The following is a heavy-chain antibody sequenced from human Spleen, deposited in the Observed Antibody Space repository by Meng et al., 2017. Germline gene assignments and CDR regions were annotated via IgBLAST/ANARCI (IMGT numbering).Heavy chain of an antibody. Sequence: QAQLQQGGAGLLKPSETLSLTCVVSGGSISSSNYYWDWIRQPPGKGLEWIGAIYHSGSTSYNPSLQSRVTMFVDTSKNQFSLMLTSVTATDTAVYYCARRRGGSGRDCWGQGTLVTVSS. J-gene: IGHJ4*02. CDR3: ARRRGGSGRDC. D-gene: IGHD3-10*01. CDR2: IYHSGST. V-gene: IGHV4-39*01. CDR1: GGSISSSNYY.